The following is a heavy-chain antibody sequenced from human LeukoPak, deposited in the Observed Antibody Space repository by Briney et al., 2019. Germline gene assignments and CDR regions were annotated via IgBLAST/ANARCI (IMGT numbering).Heavy chain of an antibody. D-gene: IGHD3-9*01. V-gene: IGHV4-59*08. CDR2: TYYSGST. J-gene: IGHJ4*02. CDR3: ARHVWLQPFDY. CDR1: GGSMNSYY. Sequence: SETLSLTCSVSGGSMNSYYWSWIRQSPGKGLEWIGYTYYSGSTNYNPSLKSRVTISVDTSKNQFSLKLSSVTAADTAVYYCARHVWLQPFDYWGQGTLVTVSS.